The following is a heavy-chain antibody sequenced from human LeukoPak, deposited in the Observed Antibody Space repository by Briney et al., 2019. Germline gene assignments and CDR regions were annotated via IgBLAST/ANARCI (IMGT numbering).Heavy chain of an antibody. J-gene: IGHJ3*02. CDR3: ASMYYCDSSGYYSDAFDI. D-gene: IGHD3-22*01. CDR1: GYTFTSYD. Sequence: ASVKVSCKASGYTFTSYDINWVRQATGQGLEWMGWMNPNSGNTGYAQKFQGRVTMTRNTSISTAYMELSSLRSEDTAVYYCASMYYCDSSGYYSDAFDIWGQGTMVTVSS. V-gene: IGHV1-8*01. CDR2: MNPNSGNT.